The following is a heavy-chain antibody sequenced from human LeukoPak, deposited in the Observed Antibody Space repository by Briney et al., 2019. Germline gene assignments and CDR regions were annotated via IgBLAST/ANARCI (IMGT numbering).Heavy chain of an antibody. V-gene: IGHV3-48*03. D-gene: IGHD3-10*01. CDR2: ISSSGSTI. CDR1: GFTFSSYE. Sequence: GRSLRLSCAASGFTFSSYEMTWVRQAPGKGLEWVSYISSSGSTIYYADSLKGRFTISRDNPKNSMYLQMNSLRAEDTAVYYCARSAHSGLFDYWGQGTLVTVSS. CDR3: ARSAHSGLFDY. J-gene: IGHJ4*02.